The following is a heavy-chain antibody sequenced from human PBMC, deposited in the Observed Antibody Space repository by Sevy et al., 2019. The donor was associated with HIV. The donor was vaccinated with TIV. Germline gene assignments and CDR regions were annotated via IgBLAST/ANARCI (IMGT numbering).Heavy chain of an antibody. V-gene: IGHV4-31*03. CDR3: AGDLVGVHCDGDCYPAGHFDY. D-gene: IGHD2-21*02. CDR1: GGSISSDGNY. Sequence: SETLSLTCSVSGGSISSDGNYWSWIRQSPGTGLEWIGYIHYSGSTYYNPSVKSRVTISIDTSKSQFSLRLKSVTAADTAGYFCAGDLVGVHCDGDCYPAGHFDYWGQGTPVTVSS. CDR2: IHYSGST. J-gene: IGHJ4*02.